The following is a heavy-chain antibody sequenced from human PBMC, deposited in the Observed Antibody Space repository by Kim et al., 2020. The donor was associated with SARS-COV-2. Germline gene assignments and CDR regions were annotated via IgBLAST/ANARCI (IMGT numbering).Heavy chain of an antibody. Sequence: FQGRVTMTRDTSTSTVYMELSSLRSEDTAVYYCARDLDFWSGYPRYGMDVWGQGTTVTVSS. V-gene: IGHV1-46*01. J-gene: IGHJ6*02. D-gene: IGHD3-3*01. CDR3: ARDLDFWSGYPRYGMDV.